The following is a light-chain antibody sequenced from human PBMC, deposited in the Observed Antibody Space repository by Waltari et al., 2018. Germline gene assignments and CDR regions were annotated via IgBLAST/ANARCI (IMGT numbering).Light chain of an antibody. CDR2: GAS. V-gene: IGKV3-20*01. CDR1: QSVSSSY. J-gene: IGKJ4*01. Sequence: IVLTQSPGTLSLSQGERATLSCRARQSVSSSYLAWYQQKPGKAPRLLIYGASSRATGIPDRFSGSGSGTDFTLTISRLEPEDFAVYYCQQHGSSPPVTFGGGTKVEIK. CDR3: QQHGSSPPVT.